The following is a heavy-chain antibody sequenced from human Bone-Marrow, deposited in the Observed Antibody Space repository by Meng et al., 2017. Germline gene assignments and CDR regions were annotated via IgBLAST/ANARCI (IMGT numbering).Heavy chain of an antibody. D-gene: IGHD6-13*01. CDR3: ASFPPPGKQRLVTDY. CDR1: GSSISSSNW. Sequence: QVQLQESGPGLVKPSGTLFLTCAVSGSSISSSNWWSWVRQPPGKGLEWIGEIYHSGSTNYNPSLKSRVTISVDKSKNQFSLKLSSVTAADTAVYYCASFPPPGKQRLVTDYWGQGTLVTVSS. V-gene: IGHV4-4*02. CDR2: IYHSGST. J-gene: IGHJ4*02.